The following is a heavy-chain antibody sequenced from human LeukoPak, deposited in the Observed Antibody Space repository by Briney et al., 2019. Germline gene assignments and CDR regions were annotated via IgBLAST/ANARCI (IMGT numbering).Heavy chain of an antibody. Sequence: ASVKVSCKASGYTFTSYGISWVRQAPGQGLEWMGWISAYNGNTNYAQKLQGRVTMTADTSTSTAYMELRSLRSDDTAVYYCASPECRYCSGGSYDYWGQGTLVTVSS. J-gene: IGHJ4*02. CDR3: ASPECRYCSGGSYDY. CDR1: GYTFTSYG. D-gene: IGHD2-15*01. CDR2: ISAYNGNT. V-gene: IGHV1-18*01.